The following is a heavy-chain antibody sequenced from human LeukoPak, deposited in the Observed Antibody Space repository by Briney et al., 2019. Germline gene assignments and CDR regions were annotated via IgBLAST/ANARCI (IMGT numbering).Heavy chain of an antibody. V-gene: IGHV3-30*03. J-gene: IGHJ4*02. CDR3: ATYRQVLLPFES. CDR1: GFTFSSYG. D-gene: IGHD2-8*02. Sequence: GRSLRLSCAASGFTFSSYGMHWVRQAPGKGLEWVAVISYVGSNKYYADSVRGRFTISRDNSKSTLSLQMNSLRAEDTAIYYCATYRQVLLPFESWGQGTLVTVSS. CDR2: ISYVGSNK.